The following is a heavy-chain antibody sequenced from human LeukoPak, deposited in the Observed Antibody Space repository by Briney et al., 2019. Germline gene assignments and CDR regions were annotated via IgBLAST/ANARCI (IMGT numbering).Heavy chain of an antibody. J-gene: IGHJ6*03. CDR1: GYSISSGYY. Sequence: SETLPLTCAVSGYSISSGYYWGWIRQPPGKGLEWIGSIYHSGSTYYNPSLKSRVTISVDTSKNQFSLKLSSVTAADTAVYYCARSTWIKYMDVWGKGTTVTVSS. D-gene: IGHD5-12*01. CDR2: IYHSGST. CDR3: ARSTWIKYMDV. V-gene: IGHV4-38-2*01.